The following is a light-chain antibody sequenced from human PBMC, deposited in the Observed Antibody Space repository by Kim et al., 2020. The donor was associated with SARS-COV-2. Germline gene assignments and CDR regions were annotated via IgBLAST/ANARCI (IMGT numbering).Light chain of an antibody. CDR3: QVWDSSSDHGDWV. Sequence: GKTARSTCGGNNIGSKSVHWYQQKPGQAPVLVIYYDSDRPSGIPERFSGSNSGNTATLTISRVEAGDEADYYCQVWDSSSDHGDWVFGGGTQLTVL. CDR1: NIGSKS. CDR2: YDS. J-gene: IGLJ3*02. V-gene: IGLV3-21*04.